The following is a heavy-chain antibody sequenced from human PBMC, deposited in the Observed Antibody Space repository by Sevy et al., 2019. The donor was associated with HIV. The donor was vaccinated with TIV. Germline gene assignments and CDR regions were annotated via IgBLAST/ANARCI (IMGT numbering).Heavy chain of an antibody. J-gene: IGHJ6*02. Sequence: SETLSLTCTVSGGSVSSGSYYWSWIRQPPGKGLEWIGYIYYSGSTNYNPSLKSRVTISVDTFKNQFSLKLSSVTAADTAVYYCARSKRAYDTTYYYYGMDVWGQGTTVTVSS. V-gene: IGHV4-61*01. CDR2: IYYSGST. CDR3: ARSKRAYDTTYYYYGMDV. CDR1: GGSVSSGSYY. D-gene: IGHD3-9*01.